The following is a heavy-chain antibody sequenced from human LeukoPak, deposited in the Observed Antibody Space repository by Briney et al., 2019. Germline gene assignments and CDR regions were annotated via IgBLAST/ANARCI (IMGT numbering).Heavy chain of an antibody. V-gene: IGHV5-51*01. D-gene: IGHD3-3*01. Sequence: GESLKISCKGSGYSFTSYWIGWVRQMPGKGLEWMGIIYPGDSDTRYSPSFPGQVTISADKSISTAYLQWSSLKASDTAMYYCARTIFGVVLLDYGMDVWGQGTTVTVSS. CDR1: GYSFTSYW. CDR3: ARTIFGVVLLDYGMDV. J-gene: IGHJ6*02. CDR2: IYPGDSDT.